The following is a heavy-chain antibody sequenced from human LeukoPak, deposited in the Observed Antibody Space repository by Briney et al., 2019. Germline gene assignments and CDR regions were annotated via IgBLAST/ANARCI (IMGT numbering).Heavy chain of an antibody. CDR2: ISYDGSNK. V-gene: IGHV3-30*03. J-gene: IGHJ4*02. Sequence: GRSLRLSCAASGFTFSSYGMHWVRQAPGKGLEWVAVISYDGSNKYYADSVKGRFTISRDNSKNTLYLQMNSLRAEDTAVYYCAIGIAAAGVDYWGQGTLVSVSS. D-gene: IGHD6-13*01. CDR3: AIGIAAAGVDY. CDR1: GFTFSSYG.